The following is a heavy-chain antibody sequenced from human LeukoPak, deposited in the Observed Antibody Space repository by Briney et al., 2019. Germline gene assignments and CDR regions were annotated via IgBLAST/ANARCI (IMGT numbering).Heavy chain of an antibody. D-gene: IGHD6-13*01. Sequence: SETLSLTCTVSGGSIISYYWSWIRQPPGKGLEWIGYIYYSGSTNYNPSLKSRVTISVDTSKNQFSLKLSSVTAADTAVYYCASHSGYSSSWLDYWGQGTLVTVSS. CDR3: ASHSGYSSSWLDY. J-gene: IGHJ4*02. V-gene: IGHV4-59*08. CDR1: GGSIISYY. CDR2: IYYSGST.